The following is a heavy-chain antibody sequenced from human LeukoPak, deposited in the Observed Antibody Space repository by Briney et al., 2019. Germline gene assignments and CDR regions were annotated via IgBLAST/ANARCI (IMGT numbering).Heavy chain of an antibody. CDR2: VSAYNGNT. CDR3: ARDQSWFGELLSLSY. V-gene: IGHV1-18*01. J-gene: IGHJ4*02. D-gene: IGHD3-10*01. Sequence: GASVKVSCKASGYTFTSYGISWVRQAPGQGLEWMGWVSAYNGNTNYAQKLQGRVTMTTDTSTSTAYMELRGLRSDDTAVYYCARDQSWFGELLSLSYWGQGTLVTVSS. CDR1: GYTFTSYG.